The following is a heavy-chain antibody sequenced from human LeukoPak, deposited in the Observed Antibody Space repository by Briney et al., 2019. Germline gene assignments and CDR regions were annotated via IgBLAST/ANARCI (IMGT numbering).Heavy chain of an antibody. CDR1: GGSISNYY. D-gene: IGHD6-19*01. Sequence: SETLSLTCTVSGGSISNYYWNWIRQPPGKGLEWVGHISYSGGTKYNPSLQSRVTISIDTSKNQFSLNLSSVTAADTAVYYCARVGPDSSGWYYFDYWGQGTLVTVSS. CDR3: ARVGPDSSGWYYFDY. J-gene: IGHJ4*02. V-gene: IGHV4-59*08. CDR2: ISYSGGT.